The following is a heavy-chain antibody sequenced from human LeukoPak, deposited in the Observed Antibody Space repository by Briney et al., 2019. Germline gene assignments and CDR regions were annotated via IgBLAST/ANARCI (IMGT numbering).Heavy chain of an antibody. CDR1: GFTFSSYA. J-gene: IGHJ4*02. CDR2: ISGSGGST. V-gene: IGHV3-23*01. Sequence: PGGSLRLSCAASGFTFSSYAMSWVRQAPGKGLEWVSAISGSGGSTYYADSVKGRFTISRDNSKNTLYLQMNSLRAEDTAVYYCAKTDLVVVAATRTFDYWGQGTLVTVSS. D-gene: IGHD2-15*01. CDR3: AKTDLVVVAATRTFDY.